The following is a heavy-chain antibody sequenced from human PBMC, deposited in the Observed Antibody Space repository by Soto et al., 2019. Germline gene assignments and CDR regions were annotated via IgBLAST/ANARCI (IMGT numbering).Heavy chain of an antibody. V-gene: IGHV3-33*01. D-gene: IGHD3-3*01. CDR2: IWYDGSNK. J-gene: IGHJ4*02. CDR1: GFTFSSYG. CDR3: AREILRGPIGH. Sequence: QVQLVESGGGVVQPGRSLRLSCAASGFTFSSYGMHWVRQAPGKGLEWVAVIWYDGSNKYYADSVKGRFTISRDNSKNTLYLQMTSLRAEDTAVYYCAREILRGPIGHWGQGTLVTVSS.